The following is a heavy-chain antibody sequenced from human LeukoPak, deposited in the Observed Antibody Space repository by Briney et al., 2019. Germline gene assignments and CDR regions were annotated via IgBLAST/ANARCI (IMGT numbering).Heavy chain of an antibody. CDR1: GGSMSSSSYY. J-gene: IGHJ6*02. Sequence: SETLSLTCTVSGGSMSSSSYYWGWIRQPPGKGLEWIGSIYYSGSTNYNPSLKSRGTISVDTSKNQFSLNLPSVTAADTAVYYCARQMTAAGYYYYYYGIDVWGQGTTVTVSS. V-gene: IGHV4-39*01. D-gene: IGHD6-13*01. CDR2: IYYSGST. CDR3: ARQMTAAGYYYYYYGIDV.